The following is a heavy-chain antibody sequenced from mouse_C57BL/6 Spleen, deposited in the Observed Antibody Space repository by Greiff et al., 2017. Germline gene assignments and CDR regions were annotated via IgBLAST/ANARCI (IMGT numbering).Heavy chain of an antibody. D-gene: IGHD2-2*01. Sequence: VQLQQSGAELVRPGASVTLSCKASGYTFTDYEMHWVKQTPVHGLEWIGAIDPETGGTAYNQKFKGKAILTADKSSITAYMEIRSLTSEDSAVYYCTKGYEANFSYWGQGTTLTVSS. CDR3: TKGYEANFSY. V-gene: IGHV1-15*01. CDR2: IDPETGGT. J-gene: IGHJ2*01. CDR1: GYTFTDYE.